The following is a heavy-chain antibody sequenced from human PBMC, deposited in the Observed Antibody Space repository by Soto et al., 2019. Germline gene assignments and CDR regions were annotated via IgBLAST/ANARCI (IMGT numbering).Heavy chain of an antibody. Sequence: SETLSLTCAVYGGSFSGYYWSWIRQPPGKGLEWIGEINHSGSTNYNPSLKSRVTISVDTSKNQFSLKLSSVTAADTAVYYCARRTGSFGYYFDFWGPGTLVTVSS. D-gene: IGHD3-3*01. CDR2: INHSGST. CDR3: ARRTGSFGYYFDF. V-gene: IGHV4-34*01. J-gene: IGHJ4*02. CDR1: GGSFSGYY.